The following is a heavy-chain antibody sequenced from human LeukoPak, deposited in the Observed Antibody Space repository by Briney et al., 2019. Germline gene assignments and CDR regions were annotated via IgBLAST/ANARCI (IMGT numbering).Heavy chain of an antibody. Sequence: GGSLRLSCAASGFTCNTYPMNWVRQAPGKGLEWVSTIGGGADTHYADSVKGRFTISRDNSKNTLYLQMNSLRVEDTATYYCAKYLSEGPSRGFDPWGQGTLVTVSS. D-gene: IGHD2-2*01. CDR1: GFTCNTYP. CDR2: IGGGADT. V-gene: IGHV3-23*01. CDR3: AKYLSEGPSRGFDP. J-gene: IGHJ5*02.